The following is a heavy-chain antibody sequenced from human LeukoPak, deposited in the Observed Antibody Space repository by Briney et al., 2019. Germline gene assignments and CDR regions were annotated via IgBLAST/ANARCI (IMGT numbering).Heavy chain of an antibody. CDR3: ARVGYSSGLYVPHDY. CDR1: GGSVSNSSYY. J-gene: IGHJ4*02. CDR2: IYYSGST. D-gene: IGHD6-19*01. Sequence: SETLSLTCTVSGGSVSNSSYYWGWIRQPPGTGLEWLGSIYYSGSTYYNPSLKSRVTISVDTSKNQFSVKVGSVTASYTAVYFCARVGYSSGLYVPHDYWGQGTLVTVSS. V-gene: IGHV4-39*07.